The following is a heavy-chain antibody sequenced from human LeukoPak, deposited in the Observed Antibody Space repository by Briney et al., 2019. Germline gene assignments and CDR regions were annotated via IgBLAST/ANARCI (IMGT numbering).Heavy chain of an antibody. Sequence: SQTLSLTCAVSGGSISSGGYSWSWIRQPPGKGLEWIGYIYHSGSTYYNPSLKSRVTISVDTSKNQFSLKLSSVTAADTAVYYCARHWVIAVAERDWFDPWGQGTLVTASS. J-gene: IGHJ5*02. CDR3: ARHWVIAVAERDWFDP. CDR2: IYHSGST. V-gene: IGHV4-30-2*01. CDR1: GGSISSGGYS. D-gene: IGHD6-19*01.